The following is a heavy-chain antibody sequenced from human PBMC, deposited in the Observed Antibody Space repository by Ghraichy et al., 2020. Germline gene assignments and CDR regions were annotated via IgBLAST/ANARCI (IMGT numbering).Heavy chain of an antibody. Sequence: LSLTCAVSGFTFSDYSMSWIRQAPGKGLEWVSYISDSADTIYYADSVKGRFTISRDNAKNSLYLLMNSLRAEDTAVYFCARVFHDYRDFGATFDYWGQGTLVTVSS. CDR1: GFTFSDYS. J-gene: IGHJ4*02. CDR3: ARVFHDYRDFGATFDY. CDR2: ISDSADTI. V-gene: IGHV3-11*01. D-gene: IGHD4-17*01.